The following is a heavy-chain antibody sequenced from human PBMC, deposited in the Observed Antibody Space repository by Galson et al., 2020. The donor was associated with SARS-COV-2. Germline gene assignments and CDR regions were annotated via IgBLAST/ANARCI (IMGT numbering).Heavy chain of an antibody. D-gene: IGHD5-12*01. Sequence: SETLSLTCTVSGGSISSYYWSWIRQPAGKGLGWIGRIYTSGSTNYNPSLKSRVTMSVDTSKNQFSLKLSSVTAADTAVYYCARVVVAKPYYYGMDVWGQGTTVTVSS. J-gene: IGHJ6*02. V-gene: IGHV4-4*07. CDR2: IYTSGST. CDR3: ARVVVAKPYYYGMDV. CDR1: GGSISSYY.